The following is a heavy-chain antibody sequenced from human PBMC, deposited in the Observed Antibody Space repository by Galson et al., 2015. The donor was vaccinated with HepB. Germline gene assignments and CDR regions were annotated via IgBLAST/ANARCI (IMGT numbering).Heavy chain of an antibody. CDR2: IKSKTDGGTT. Sequence: SLRLSCAAAGFTFSNAWLSWVRQAPGEGLEWVGRIKSKTDGGTTDYAAPVKGSFTISRDDSKNTLSLQMNGLKTEDTAVYYCTTDIGDIVVVVGSTPSAVGDYWGQGTLVTASS. D-gene: IGHD2-15*01. CDR1: GFTFSNAW. J-gene: IGHJ4*02. V-gene: IGHV3-15*01. CDR3: TTDIGDIVVVVGSTPSAVGDY.